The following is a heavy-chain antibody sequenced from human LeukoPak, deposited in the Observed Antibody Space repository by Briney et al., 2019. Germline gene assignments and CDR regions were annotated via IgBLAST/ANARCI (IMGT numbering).Heavy chain of an antibody. CDR1: GGSISSSSYY. D-gene: IGHD3-10*01. V-gene: IGHV4-39*01. CDR2: MSYSGST. Sequence: SETLSLTCTVSGGSISSSSYYWGWIRQPPGKGLEWIGSMSYSGSTYYNPSLKSRVTIAVDTSKTQFSLKLSTVTAADTAVYYCARFYTTSQYGSGYMDVWGKGTTVTVSS. CDR3: ARFYTTSQYGSGYMDV. J-gene: IGHJ6*03.